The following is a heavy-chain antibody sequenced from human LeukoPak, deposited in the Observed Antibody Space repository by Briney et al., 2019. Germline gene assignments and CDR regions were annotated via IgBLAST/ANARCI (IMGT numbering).Heavy chain of an antibody. CDR3: ARGGTKRAMVCGVINKYNWFDP. CDR2: INHSGST. Sequence: PSETLSLTCAVYGGSFSGYYWSWVRQPPGKGLEWIGEINHSGSTNYNPSLKSRVTISVDTSKNQFSLKLSSVTAADTAVYYCARGGTKRAMVCGVINKYNWFDPWGQGTLVTVSS. D-gene: IGHD3-10*01. CDR1: GGSFSGYY. V-gene: IGHV4-34*01. J-gene: IGHJ5*02.